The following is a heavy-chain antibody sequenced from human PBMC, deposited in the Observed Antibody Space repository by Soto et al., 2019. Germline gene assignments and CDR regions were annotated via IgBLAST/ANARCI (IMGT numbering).Heavy chain of an antibody. D-gene: IGHD5-18*01. Sequence: SETLSLTCTVSGDSISSNNNYWSWIRQPPGEGLEWIGFISYSGTTSYSPSLKSRVAISLDTSKNQFSLSLSSVTAADTSVYYCARGRGYSYGLDPWGQGTLVTVS. J-gene: IGHJ5*02. CDR2: ISYSGTT. V-gene: IGHV4-30-4*01. CDR1: GDSISSNNNY. CDR3: ARGRGYSYGLDP.